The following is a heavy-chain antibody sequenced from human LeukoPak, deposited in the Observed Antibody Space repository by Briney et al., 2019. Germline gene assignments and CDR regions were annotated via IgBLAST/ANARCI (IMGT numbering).Heavy chain of an antibody. V-gene: IGHV4-31*03. CDR2: IYYSGST. D-gene: IGHD3-9*01. J-gene: IGHJ4*02. CDR3: ARQCSHYDILTGYMVDY. Sequence: SETLSLTCTVSGGSISSGGYYWSWIRQHPGKGLEWIGYIYYSGSTYYNPSLKSRVTISVDTSKNQFSLKLSSVTAADTAVYYCARQCSHYDILTGYMVDYWGQGTLVTVSS. CDR1: GGSISSGGYY.